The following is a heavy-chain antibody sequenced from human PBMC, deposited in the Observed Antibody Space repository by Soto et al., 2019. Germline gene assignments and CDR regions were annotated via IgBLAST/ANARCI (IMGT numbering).Heavy chain of an antibody. J-gene: IGHJ6*02. CDR3: ARASSIAARPQGYYGMDV. CDR2: IIPIFGTA. CDR1: GGTFSNYA. D-gene: IGHD6-6*01. V-gene: IGHV1-69*01. Sequence: QVQLVQSGAEVKKPGSSVKVSCKASGGTFSNYAISWVRQAPGQGLEWMGGIIPIFGTANYAQKFQGRVTITADESTSTAYMELSRLRSEDTAVYYCARASSIAARPQGYYGMDVWGQGTTVTVSS.